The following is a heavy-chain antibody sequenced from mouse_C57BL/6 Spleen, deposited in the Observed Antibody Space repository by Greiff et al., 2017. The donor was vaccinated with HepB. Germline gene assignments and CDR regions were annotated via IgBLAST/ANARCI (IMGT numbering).Heavy chain of an antibody. CDR1: GYTFTDYE. CDR2: IDPETGGT. D-gene: IGHD1-1*01. CDR3: TRDYVRAMDY. J-gene: IGHJ4*01. V-gene: IGHV1-15*01. Sequence: QVQLQQSGAELVRPGASVTLSCKASGYTFTDYEMHWVKQTPVHGLEWIGAIDPETGGTAYNQKFKGKAILTADKSSSTAYMELRSLTSEDSAVYYCTRDYVRAMDYWGQGTTVTVSS.